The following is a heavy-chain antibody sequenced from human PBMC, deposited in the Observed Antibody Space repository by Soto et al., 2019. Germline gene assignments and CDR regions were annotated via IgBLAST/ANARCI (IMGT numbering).Heavy chain of an antibody. CDR1: GGSISSSNW. Sequence: LSLTCAVSGGSISSSNWWSWVRQPPGKWLERIGEIYHSGSTNYNPSLKSRVTISVDKSKNQFSLTLSSVTAADTAVYYCARQCRGVTCHWFVPWGQGTLVTVS. D-gene: IGHD2-15*01. CDR3: ARQCRGVTCHWFVP. J-gene: IGHJ5*02. V-gene: IGHV4-4*02. CDR2: IYHSGST.